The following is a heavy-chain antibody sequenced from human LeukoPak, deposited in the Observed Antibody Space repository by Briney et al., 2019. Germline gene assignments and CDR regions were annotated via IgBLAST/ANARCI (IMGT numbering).Heavy chain of an antibody. J-gene: IGHJ4*02. D-gene: IGHD2-2*01. CDR3: ARGPIDQGYCSSTSSYFFDY. V-gene: IGHV4-30-2*01. CDR1: GGSISSGGYY. Sequence: SETLSLTCTVSGGSISSGGYYWSWIRQPPGKGLEWIGYIYHSGSTYYNPSLKSRVTISVDRSKNQFSLKLSSVTAADTAVYYCARGPIDQGYCSSTSSYFFDYWGQGTLVTVSS. CDR2: IYHSGST.